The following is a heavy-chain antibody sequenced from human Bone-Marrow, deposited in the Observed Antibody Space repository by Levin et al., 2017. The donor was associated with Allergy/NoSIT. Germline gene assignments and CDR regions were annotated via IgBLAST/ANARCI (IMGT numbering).Heavy chain of an antibody. J-gene: IGHJ6*03. CDR3: AKKDRSYMDV. V-gene: IGHV3-23*01. Sequence: LSLTCAASGFTFSSYAMSWVRQAPGKGLEWVSAISGSGGSTYYADSVKGRFTISRDNSKNTLYLQMNSLRAEDTAVYYCAKKDRSYMDVWGKGTTVTVSS. CDR2: ISGSGGST. CDR1: GFTFSSYA. D-gene: IGHD3-22*01.